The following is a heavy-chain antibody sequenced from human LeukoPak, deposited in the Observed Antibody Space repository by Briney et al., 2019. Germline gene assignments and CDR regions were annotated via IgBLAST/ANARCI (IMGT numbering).Heavy chain of an antibody. Sequence: GGSLRLSCAASGFTFSSYAMSWVRQAPGKGLEWVSVISGSGGHTNYADSVKGRFTISRDNSKSTLYLQMNSLTVEDTAIYYCAKDQVGYLVRAFDIWGQGTLVTVSS. CDR1: GFTFSSYA. V-gene: IGHV3-23*01. D-gene: IGHD6-13*01. CDR3: AKDQVGYLVRAFDI. CDR2: ISGSGGHT. J-gene: IGHJ3*02.